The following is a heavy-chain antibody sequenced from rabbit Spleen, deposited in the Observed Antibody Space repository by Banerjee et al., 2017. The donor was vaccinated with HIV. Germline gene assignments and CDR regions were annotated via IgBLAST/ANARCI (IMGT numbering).Heavy chain of an antibody. J-gene: IGHJ4*01. V-gene: IGHV1S40*01. CDR3: ARRSNGDDGEAYRAFNL. D-gene: IGHD6-1*01. CDR2: IAGSSSGFT. CDR1: GFSFSSNDY. Sequence: QSLEESGGDLVKPGASLTLTCTASGFSFSSNDYMCWVRQAPGKGLEWISCIAGSSSGFTYSATWAKGRFTCSKTSSTTVTLQMTSLTAADTATYFCARRSNGDDGEAYRAFNLWGQGTLVTVS.